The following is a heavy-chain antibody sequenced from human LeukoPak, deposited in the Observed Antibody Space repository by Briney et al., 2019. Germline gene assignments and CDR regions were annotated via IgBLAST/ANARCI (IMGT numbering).Heavy chain of an antibody. Sequence: SETLSLTCSVSGGSISSSTYFWGWIRQPPGKGLEWIGYIYYSGSTNYNPSLKSRVTISVDTSKNQFSLKLSSVTAADTAVYYCARVYYSSSYDYWYFDLWGRGTLVTVSS. CDR2: IYYSGST. CDR3: ARVYYSSSYDYWYFDL. J-gene: IGHJ2*01. D-gene: IGHD6-13*01. V-gene: IGHV4-61*05. CDR1: GGSISSSTYF.